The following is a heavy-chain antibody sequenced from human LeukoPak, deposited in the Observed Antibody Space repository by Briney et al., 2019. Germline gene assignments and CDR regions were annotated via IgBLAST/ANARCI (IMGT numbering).Heavy chain of an antibody. Sequence: SETLSLTCAVYGGSFSGYYWSWIRQPPRKGRGWIGEINHSGSTNYSPSLKSRVTISVDTSKNQFSLKLSSVTAADTAVYYCARGLAFFWSGYFDDWGQGTLVTVSS. CDR1: GGSFSGYY. J-gene: IGHJ4*02. CDR2: INHSGST. D-gene: IGHD3-3*01. V-gene: IGHV4-34*01. CDR3: ARGLAFFWSGYFDD.